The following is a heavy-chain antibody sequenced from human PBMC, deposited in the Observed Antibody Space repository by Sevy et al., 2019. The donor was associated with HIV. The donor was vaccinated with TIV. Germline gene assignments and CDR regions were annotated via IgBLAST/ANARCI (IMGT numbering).Heavy chain of an antibody. CDR3: TLEGLYCSGGSCYSEGFDS. Sequence: RLSCAAFGFTFTNAWMSWVRQAPGKGLEWVGRIKSKTDGGTTDYAAPVKGRFTISRDDSKNTLYLHMNSLKTEDTAVYYCTLEGLYCSGGSCYSEGFDSWGQGTLVTVSS. D-gene: IGHD2-15*01. CDR2: IKSKTDGGTT. V-gene: IGHV3-15*01. J-gene: IGHJ4*02. CDR1: GFTFTNAW.